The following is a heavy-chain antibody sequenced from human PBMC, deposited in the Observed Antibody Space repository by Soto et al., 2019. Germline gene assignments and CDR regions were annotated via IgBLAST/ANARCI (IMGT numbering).Heavy chain of an antibody. V-gene: IGHV3-30*18. D-gene: IGHD3-22*01. Sequence: PGGSLRLSCAASGFTFSSYGMHWVRQAPGKGLEWVAVISYDGSNKYYADSVKGRFTISRDNSKNTLYLQMNSLRAEDTAVYYCAKDPSLGYYDSSGYLGYWGQGTLVTVSS. CDR1: GFTFSSYG. CDR2: ISYDGSNK. J-gene: IGHJ4*02. CDR3: AKDPSLGYYDSSGYLGY.